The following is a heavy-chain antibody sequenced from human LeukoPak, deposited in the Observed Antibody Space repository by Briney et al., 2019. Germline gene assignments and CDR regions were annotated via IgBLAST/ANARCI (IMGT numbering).Heavy chain of an antibody. CDR2: IYYSGTT. D-gene: IGHD6-13*01. J-gene: IGHJ4*02. Sequence: SETPSLTCTVSGGSISSYYWSWIRQPPGKGLEWIGYIYYSGTTNYNPSLKSRVTISVDTSKNQFSLKLSSVTAADTAVYYCARGVYIAAAQYGYWGQGTLVTVSS. CDR3: ARGVYIAAAQYGY. CDR1: GGSISSYY. V-gene: IGHV4-59*01.